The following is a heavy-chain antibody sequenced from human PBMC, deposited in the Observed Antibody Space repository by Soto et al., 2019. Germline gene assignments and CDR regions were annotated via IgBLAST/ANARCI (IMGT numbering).Heavy chain of an antibody. V-gene: IGHV3-21*01. D-gene: IGHD1-1*01. CDR2: ISRTSNYI. Sequence: GGSLRLSCAASGFTFSRYSMNWVRPAPGKGLEWVSSISRTSNYIYYTDSVKGRFTISRDNAKNSIYLQMNSLRAEDTATYYCARMMRGGTFHWNHIDYWGQGALVTVS. CDR1: GFTFSRYS. CDR3: ARMMRGGTFHWNHIDY. J-gene: IGHJ4*02.